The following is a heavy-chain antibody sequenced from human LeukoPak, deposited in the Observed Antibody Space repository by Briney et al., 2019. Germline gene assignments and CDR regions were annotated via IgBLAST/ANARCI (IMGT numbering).Heavy chain of an antibody. CDR3: AREELRRGITGTTYGMDV. CDR1: GYTFTGYY. J-gene: IGHJ6*02. V-gene: IGHV1-2*02. CDR2: INPNSGGT. Sequence: ASVKVSCKASGYTFTGYYMHWVRQAPGQGLEWMGWINPNSGGTNYAQKFQGRVTTTRDTSISTAYMELSRLRSDDTAVYYCAREELRRGITGTTYGMDVWGQGTTVTVSS. D-gene: IGHD1-7*01.